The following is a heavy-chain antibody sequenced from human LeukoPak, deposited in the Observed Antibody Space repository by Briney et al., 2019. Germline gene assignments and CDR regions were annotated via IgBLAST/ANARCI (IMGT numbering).Heavy chain of an antibody. J-gene: IGHJ4*02. CDR1: GGSISSGAYY. CDR3: ARDGGGTGWYYFDY. CDR2: INYSGSS. Sequence: PSQTLSLTCTVSGGSISSGAYYWSWHRQHPGQGLEWIVYINYSGSSYYNPSLKSRVTLSVDTSKNQFSLTLSSVTAADTAVYYCARDGGGTGWYYFDYWGQGTLVTVSS. D-gene: IGHD2-15*01. V-gene: IGHV4-31*03.